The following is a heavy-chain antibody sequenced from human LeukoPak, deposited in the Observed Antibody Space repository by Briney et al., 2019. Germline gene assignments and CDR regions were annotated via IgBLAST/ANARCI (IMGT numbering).Heavy chain of an antibody. CDR3: ARVSLVRGAPDYYFDY. D-gene: IGHD3-10*01. J-gene: IGHJ4*02. Sequence: SDTLSLTCTVSGGSISNYYWAWIRQPAGKGLEWIGRIYTSGSTNYNPSLKSRVTMSVDTSKNQFSLKLSSVTAADTAVYYCARVSLVRGAPDYYFDYWGQGTLVTVSS. V-gene: IGHV4-4*07. CDR2: IYTSGST. CDR1: GGSISNYY.